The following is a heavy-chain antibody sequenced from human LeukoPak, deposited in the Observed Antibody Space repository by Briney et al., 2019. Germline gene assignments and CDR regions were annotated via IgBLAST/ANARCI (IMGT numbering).Heavy chain of an antibody. Sequence: SETLSLTCAVYGGSFSGYYWSWIRQPPGKGLEWIGEINHSGSTNYNPSLKSRVTISVDTSKNQFSLKLSSVTAADTAVYYCARHAYYYGSGSYYTSVRVFFDYWGQGTLVTVSS. D-gene: IGHD3-10*01. CDR1: GGSFSGYY. J-gene: IGHJ4*02. CDR2: INHSGST. CDR3: ARHAYYYGSGSYYTSVRVFFDY. V-gene: IGHV4-34*01.